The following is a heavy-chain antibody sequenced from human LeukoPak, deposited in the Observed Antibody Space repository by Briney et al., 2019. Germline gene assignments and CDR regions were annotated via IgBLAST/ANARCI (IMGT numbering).Heavy chain of an antibody. CDR1: GFTFSSYW. CDR2: IKQDGSEK. D-gene: IGHD3-10*01. V-gene: IGHV3-7*01. CDR3: ASPSGYGSGPYYMDV. Sequence: GASLRLSCAASGFTFSSYWMSWVRQAPGKGLEWVANIKQDGSEKYYVDSVKGRFTISRDNAKNSLYLQMNSLRAEDTAVYYCASPSGYGSGPYYMDVWGKGTTVTVSS. J-gene: IGHJ6*03.